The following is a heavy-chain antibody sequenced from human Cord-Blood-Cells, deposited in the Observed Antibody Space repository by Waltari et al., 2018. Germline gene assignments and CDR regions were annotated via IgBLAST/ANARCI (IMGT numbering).Heavy chain of an antibody. CDR1: GYTFTSYA. CDR2: INAGNGNT. V-gene: IGHV1-3*01. J-gene: IGHJ5*02. D-gene: IGHD3-10*01. CDR3: ARDRLGTMVRGVNNWFDP. Sequence: QVQLVQSGAEVKKPGASVKVSCKASGYTFTSYAMHWVRQAPAQRLEWMGWINAGNGNTKYSQKFQDRVTITRDTSASTAYMELSSLRSEDTAVYYCARDRLGTMVRGVNNWFDPWGQGTLVTVSS.